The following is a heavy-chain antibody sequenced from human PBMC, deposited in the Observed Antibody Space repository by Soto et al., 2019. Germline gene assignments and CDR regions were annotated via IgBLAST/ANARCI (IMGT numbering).Heavy chain of an antibody. CDR1: GVTFSSYA. Sequence: SVKVSCKASGVTFSSYAISWVRQAPGQGLEWMGGIIPIFGTANYAQKFQGRVTITADESTSTAYMELSSLRSEDTAVYYCARETWDIVVVPAATGLNAFDIWGQGTMVTVSS. V-gene: IGHV1-69*13. CDR2: IIPIFGTA. J-gene: IGHJ3*02. CDR3: ARETWDIVVVPAATGLNAFDI. D-gene: IGHD2-2*01.